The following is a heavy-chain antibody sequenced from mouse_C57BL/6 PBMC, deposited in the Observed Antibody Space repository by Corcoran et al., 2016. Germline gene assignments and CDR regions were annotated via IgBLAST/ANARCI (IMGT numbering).Heavy chain of an antibody. CDR1: GYTFTDYN. D-gene: IGHD1-1*01. CDR2: INPNNGGT. J-gene: IGHJ1*03. V-gene: IGHV1-18*01. CDR3: ASRIYYGSSYWYFDV. Sequence: EVQLQQSGPELVKPGASVKIPCKASGYTFTDYNMDWVKQSHGKSLEWIGDINPNNGGTIYNQKFKGKATLTVDKSSSTAYMELRSLTSEDTAVYYCASRIYYGSSYWYFDVWGTGTTVTVSS.